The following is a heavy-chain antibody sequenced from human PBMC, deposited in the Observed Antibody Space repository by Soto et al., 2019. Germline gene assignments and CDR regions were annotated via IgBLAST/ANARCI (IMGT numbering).Heavy chain of an antibody. CDR1: GFTFSTYA. V-gene: IGHV3-23*01. Sequence: EVQLLESGGGLVQPGGSLRLSCAASGFTFSTYAMTWVRQAPGKGLEWVSGISGGGDSTHYADSVKGRFTISRDNSKNMVYLQISSLTADDTAINFCSKREGYGDQWGQGTLVTASS. D-gene: IGHD4-17*01. J-gene: IGHJ4*02. CDR3: SKREGYGDQ. CDR2: ISGGGDST.